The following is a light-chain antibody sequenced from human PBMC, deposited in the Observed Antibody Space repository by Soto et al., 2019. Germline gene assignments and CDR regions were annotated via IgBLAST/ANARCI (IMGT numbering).Light chain of an antibody. CDR2: EGS. J-gene: IGLJ1*01. CDR3: CSYVGSSSYV. CDR1: SSDVGSYNF. Sequence: QSALTQPASVSGSPGQSITISCTGTSSDVGSYNFVSWYQHHPGKAPKVIIYEGSKRPSGVSNRFSGSKSGNTASLTISGLQAEDEADYYCCSYVGSSSYVFGTGTKLTVL. V-gene: IGLV2-23*01.